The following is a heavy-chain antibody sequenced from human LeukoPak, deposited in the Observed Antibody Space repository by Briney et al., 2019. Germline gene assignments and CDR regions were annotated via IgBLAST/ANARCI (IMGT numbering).Heavy chain of an antibody. J-gene: IGHJ4*02. Sequence: ASVKASRKASGDTFSNYDVTWVRQAPGQGLEWMGRIIPVFDTAKYAQNFQGRVTMTTDESSSTAYMELYSLRSEDTAVYYCALSAEKQLVYFDFWGQGTLVTVSS. CDR1: GDTFSNYD. V-gene: IGHV1-69*05. CDR3: ALSAEKQLVYFDF. CDR2: IIPVFDTA. D-gene: IGHD6-13*01.